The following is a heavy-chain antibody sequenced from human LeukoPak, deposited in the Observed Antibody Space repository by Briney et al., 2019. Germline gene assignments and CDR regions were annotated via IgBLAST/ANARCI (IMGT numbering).Heavy chain of an antibody. D-gene: IGHD3-22*01. CDR2: IYYSGST. Sequence: SETLSLTCTVSGGSISSYYWSWIRPPPGKGLEWIGYIYYSGSTNYNPSLKSRVTISVDTSKNQFSLKLSSVTAADTAVYYCARFPDSRGFDYFDYWGQGTLVTVSS. V-gene: IGHV4-59*01. J-gene: IGHJ4*02. CDR1: GGSISSYY. CDR3: ARFPDSRGFDYFDY.